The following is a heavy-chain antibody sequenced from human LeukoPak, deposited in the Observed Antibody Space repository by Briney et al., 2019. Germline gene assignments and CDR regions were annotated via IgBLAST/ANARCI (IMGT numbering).Heavy chain of an antibody. D-gene: IGHD3-10*01. Sequence: ASVRVSCKASGYTFTSYGMSWVRQAPGQGLEWMGWISAYNGNTNYAQKLQGRVTMTTDTSTSTAYMELRSLRSDDTAVYYCAREFDRFGELPYNWFDPWGQGTLVTVSS. CDR3: AREFDRFGELPYNWFDP. J-gene: IGHJ5*02. CDR1: GYTFTSYG. V-gene: IGHV1-18*01. CDR2: ISAYNGNT.